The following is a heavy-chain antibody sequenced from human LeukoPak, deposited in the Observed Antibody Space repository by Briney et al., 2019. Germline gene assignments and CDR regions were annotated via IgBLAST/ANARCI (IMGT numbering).Heavy chain of an antibody. CDR1: GFNFNDYA. CDR3: AREVDSSGRGY. J-gene: IGHJ4*02. CDR2: IYSGGST. V-gene: IGHV3-53*01. Sequence: GGSRRLSCAASGFNFNDYAMHWVRQAPGKGLEWVSVIYSGGSTYYADSVKGRFTISRDNSKNTLYLQMNSLRAEDTAVYYCAREVDSSGRGYWGQGTLVTVSS. D-gene: IGHD6-19*01.